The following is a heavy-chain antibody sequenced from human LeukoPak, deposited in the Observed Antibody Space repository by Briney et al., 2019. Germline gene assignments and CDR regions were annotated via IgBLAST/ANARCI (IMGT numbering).Heavy chain of an antibody. D-gene: IGHD6-19*01. CDR2: IYYSGST. J-gene: IGHJ4*02. CDR3: ARHSSGWYEFDY. V-gene: IGHV4-39*01. Sequence: SSETLSLTCTVSGGSISISSYYWGWIRQPPGKGLEWIGSIYYSGSTYYNPSLKSRVTISVDTSKNQFSLKLSSVTAADTAVYYCARHSSGWYEFDYWGQGTLVTVSS. CDR1: GGSISISSYY.